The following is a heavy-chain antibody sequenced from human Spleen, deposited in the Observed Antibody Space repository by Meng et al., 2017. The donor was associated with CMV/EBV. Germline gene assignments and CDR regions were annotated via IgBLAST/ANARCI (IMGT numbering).Heavy chain of an antibody. Sequence: SVKVSCKASGGTFSSYTISWVRQAPGQGLEWMGRIIPILGIANYAQKFQGRVTITADKSTSTAYMELSSLRSEDTAVYYCARESGVTNAGYYYYYGMDVWGQGTTVTVS. D-gene: IGHD4-23*01. CDR1: GGTFSSYT. J-gene: IGHJ6*02. V-gene: IGHV1-69*02. CDR2: IIPILGIA. CDR3: ARESGVTNAGYYYYYGMDV.